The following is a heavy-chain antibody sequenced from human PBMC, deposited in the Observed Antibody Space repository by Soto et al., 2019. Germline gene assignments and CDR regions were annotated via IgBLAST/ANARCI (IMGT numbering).Heavy chain of an antibody. D-gene: IGHD5-18*01. CDR2: ISSSSSTI. Sequence: EVQLVESGGGLVQPGGSLRLSCAASGFTFSSYSMNWVRQAPGKGLEWVSYISSSSSTIYYEDSVKGRFTISRDNAKNSLYLQMNSLRAEDTAVYYCARDSGYSYGPLDYWGQGTLVTVSS. J-gene: IGHJ4*02. CDR3: ARDSGYSYGPLDY. CDR1: GFTFSSYS. V-gene: IGHV3-48*01.